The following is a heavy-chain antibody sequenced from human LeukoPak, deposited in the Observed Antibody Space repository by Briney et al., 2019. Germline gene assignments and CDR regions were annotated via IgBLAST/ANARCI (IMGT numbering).Heavy chain of an antibody. CDR2: ISEGADIT. Sequence: GGSLRLSCAASGFNFRYYAMTWVRQAPGKGLECVSGISEGADITYYGGSVKGRFTISRDNSKNTLYLQMNSLRAEDTAVYYCAKQSSRGFDYWGQGTLVTVSS. D-gene: IGHD3-16*02. V-gene: IGHV3-23*01. J-gene: IGHJ4*02. CDR1: GFNFRYYA. CDR3: AKQSSRGFDY.